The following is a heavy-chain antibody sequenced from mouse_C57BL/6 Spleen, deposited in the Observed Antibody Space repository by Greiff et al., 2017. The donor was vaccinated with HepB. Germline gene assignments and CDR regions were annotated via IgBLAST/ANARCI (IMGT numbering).Heavy chain of an antibody. V-gene: IGHV1-59*01. CDR3: AHYYGRSYEGFAY. D-gene: IGHD1-1*01. CDR1: GYTFTSYW. J-gene: IGHJ3*01. CDR2: IDPSDSYT. Sequence: QVQLQQPGAELVRPGTSVKLSCKASGYTFTSYWMHWVKQRPGQGLEWIGVIDPSDSYTNYNQKFKGKATLTVDTSSSTAYMQLSSLTSEDSAVYYCAHYYGRSYEGFAYWGQGTLVTVSA.